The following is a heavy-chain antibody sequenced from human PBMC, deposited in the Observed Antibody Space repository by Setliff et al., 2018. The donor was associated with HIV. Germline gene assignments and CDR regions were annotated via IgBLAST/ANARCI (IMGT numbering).Heavy chain of an antibody. CDR2: VSPGGTT. Sequence: SETLSLTCNVSGASLSGSGFYWGWIRQPPGEGLEWIGSVSPGGTTYYNPSLKSRVTISVDTSKNKFFLKLNSLTAADTAVYYCSLQHGRPMRWFDPWGPGTLVTVSS. D-gene: IGHD2-2*01. CDR3: SLQHGRPMRWFDP. CDR1: GASLSGSGFY. V-gene: IGHV4-39*01. J-gene: IGHJ5*02.